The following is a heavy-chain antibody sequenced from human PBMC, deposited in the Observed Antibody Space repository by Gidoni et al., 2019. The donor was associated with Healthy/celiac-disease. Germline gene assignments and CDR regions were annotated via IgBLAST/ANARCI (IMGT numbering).Heavy chain of an antibody. D-gene: IGHD4-17*01. CDR1: GFTFSSYS. Sequence: EVQLVESGGGLVKPGGSLRLSCAASGFTFSSYSMNWVRQAPGKGLGWVSSISSSSSYIYYADSVKGRFTISRDNAKNSLYLQMNSLRAEDTAVYYCASYYGGNSGSGYAFDIWGQGTMVTVSS. CDR2: ISSSSSYI. CDR3: ASYYGGNSGSGYAFDI. J-gene: IGHJ3*02. V-gene: IGHV3-21*01.